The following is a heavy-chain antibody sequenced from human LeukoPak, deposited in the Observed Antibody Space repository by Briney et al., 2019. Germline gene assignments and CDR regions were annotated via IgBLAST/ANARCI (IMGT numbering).Heavy chain of an antibody. J-gene: IGHJ4*02. CDR2: INHSGST. Sequence: PSETLSLTCTVSGGSISSSSYYWSWIRQPPGKGLEWIGEINHSGSTNYNPSLKSRVTISVDTSKNQFSLKLSSVTAADTAVYYCARGRLRWAQYWGQGTLVTVSS. V-gene: IGHV4-39*07. D-gene: IGHD4-23*01. CDR3: ARGRLRWAQY. CDR1: GGSISSSSYY.